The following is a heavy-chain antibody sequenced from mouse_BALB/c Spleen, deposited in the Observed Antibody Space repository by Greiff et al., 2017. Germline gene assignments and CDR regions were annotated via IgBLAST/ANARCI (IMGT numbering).Heavy chain of an antibody. Sequence: QVQLQQSGAELVRPGVSVKISCKGSGYTFTGYAMHWVKQSHAKGLEWIGVISTYYGDASYNQKFKGKATMTVDKSSSTAYMELARLTSEDSAIYYCARGAETWYAYWGQGTLVTVSA. J-gene: IGHJ3*01. CDR2: ISTYYGDA. CDR3: ARGAETWYAY. CDR1: GYTFTGYA. V-gene: IGHV1S137*01. D-gene: IGHD3-3*01.